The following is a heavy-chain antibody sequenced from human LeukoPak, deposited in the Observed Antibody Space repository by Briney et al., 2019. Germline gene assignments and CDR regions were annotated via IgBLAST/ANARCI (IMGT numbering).Heavy chain of an antibody. D-gene: IGHD3-16*02. CDR1: GGTFSSYA. V-gene: IGHV1-24*01. CDR3: ATFNQRTMITFGGVINDY. J-gene: IGHJ4*02. Sequence: ASVKVSCKASGGTFSSYAISWVRQAPGKRLEWMGGFDPENDETIYAQKFQGRVTMTEDTSTDTAYMELSSLRSEDTAVYYCATFNQRTMITFGGVINDYWGQGTLVTVSS. CDR2: FDPENDET.